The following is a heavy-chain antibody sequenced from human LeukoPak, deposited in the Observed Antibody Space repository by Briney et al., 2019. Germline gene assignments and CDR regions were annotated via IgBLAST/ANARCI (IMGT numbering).Heavy chain of an antibody. CDR2: INPDSGGT. Sequence: ASVKVSFKASGYPFTGYYLNWVRQAPGQGLEWMGWINPDSGGTDYEQKFQGRVTMTRDTSISTAYMELSRLRSDDTAVYYCARTSGYDFGTDFDYWGQGPLVTVSS. D-gene: IGHD5-12*01. CDR3: ARTSGYDFGTDFDY. CDR1: GYPFTGYY. J-gene: IGHJ4*02. V-gene: IGHV1-2*02.